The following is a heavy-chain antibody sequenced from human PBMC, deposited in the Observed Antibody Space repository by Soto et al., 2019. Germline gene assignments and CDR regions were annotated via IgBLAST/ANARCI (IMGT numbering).Heavy chain of an antibody. CDR3: ARRVAAHPYFDF. CDR2: IFPGDSDT. D-gene: IGHD6-6*01. J-gene: IGHJ4*02. Sequence: GESLKISCKGSGYIFANDWISWVRQMPVKGLEWMGIIFPGDSDTRYSPSFQGQVHISADKSINTAYLHWRSLKASDTAVYYCARRVAAHPYFDFWGQGALVTVSS. V-gene: IGHV5-51*01. CDR1: GYIFANDW.